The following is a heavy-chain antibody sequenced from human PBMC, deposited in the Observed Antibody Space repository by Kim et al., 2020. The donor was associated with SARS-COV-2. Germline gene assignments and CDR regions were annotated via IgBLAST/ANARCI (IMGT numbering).Heavy chain of an antibody. CDR3: ASPGYSSGWPGWGVVGVYYYYGMDV. CDR1: AGTFSSYT. V-gene: IGHV1-69*02. CDR2: IIPILGIA. D-gene: IGHD6-19*01. Sequence: SVKVSCKASAGTFSSYTISWVRQAPGQGLEWMGRIIPILGIANYAQKFQGRVTITADKSTSTAYMELSSLRSEDTAVYYCASPGYSSGWPGWGVVGVYYYYGMDVWGQGTTVTVSS. J-gene: IGHJ6*02.